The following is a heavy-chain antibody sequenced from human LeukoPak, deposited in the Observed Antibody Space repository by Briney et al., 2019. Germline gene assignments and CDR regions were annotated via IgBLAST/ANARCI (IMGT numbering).Heavy chain of an antibody. CDR1: GYSFTNYW. CDR2: IYPDDSDT. J-gene: IGHJ3*02. D-gene: IGHD1-26*01. CDR3: ARPRRYSGSYDAFDI. Sequence: GESLKISCKGSGYSFTNYWIGWVRQMPGKGLEWMGIIYPDDSDTRYSPSFQGQATISADKSISTAYLQWSSLKASDTAMYYCARPRRYSGSYDAFDIWGQGTMVSVSS. V-gene: IGHV5-51*01.